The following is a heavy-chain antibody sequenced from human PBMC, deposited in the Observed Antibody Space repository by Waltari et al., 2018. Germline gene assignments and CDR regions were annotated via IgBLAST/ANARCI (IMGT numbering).Heavy chain of an antibody. V-gene: IGHV4-59*01. CDR2: IHYTGST. CDR3: ARSTYCGGDCYGH. CDR1: SGSISTYY. D-gene: IGHD2-21*02. Sequence: QVQLQESGPGVVKPSETLSLTCTVSSGSISTYYWSWIRQPPGKGLEYIGFIHYTGSTNYHPSLKSRVTISLDTSKNQFSLRLTSVTAADTAIYYCARSTYCGGDCYGHWGQGTLVTVSS. J-gene: IGHJ4*02.